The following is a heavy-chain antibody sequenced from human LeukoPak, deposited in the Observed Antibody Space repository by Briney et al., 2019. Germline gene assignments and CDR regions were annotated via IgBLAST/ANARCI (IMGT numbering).Heavy chain of an antibody. V-gene: IGHV1-3*03. CDR1: GYTFTSYA. CDR3: ARVVKYRSGPLTDLLPYYFDY. J-gene: IGHJ4*02. Sequence: ASVKVSCKASGYTFTSYAMHWVRQAPGQRLEWMGWINAGNGNTKYSQEFQGRVTITRDTSASTAYMELDSLRSEDMAVYYCARVVKYRSGPLTDLLPYYFDYWGQGTLVTVSS. CDR2: INAGNGNT. D-gene: IGHD6-19*01.